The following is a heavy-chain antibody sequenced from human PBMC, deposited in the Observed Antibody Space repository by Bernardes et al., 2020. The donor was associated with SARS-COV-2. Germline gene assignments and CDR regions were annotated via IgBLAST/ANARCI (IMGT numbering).Heavy chain of an antibody. CDR3: AAYQRALDV. CDR1: GFTFSSYA. J-gene: IGHJ6*02. V-gene: IGHV3-23*01. CDR2: LSGSGSKT. Sequence: GGSLRLSCAASGFTFSSYAMTWVRQPPGKGLEWVSALSGSGSKTYYADSVKVRFTISRDHSKNTLFLQMNSLRADDTAVYYCAAYQRALDVWGQGTTVIVSS.